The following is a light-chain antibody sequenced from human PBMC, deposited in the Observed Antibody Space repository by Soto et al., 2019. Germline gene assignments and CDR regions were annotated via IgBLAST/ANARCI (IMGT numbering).Light chain of an antibody. J-gene: IGKJ5*01. V-gene: IGKV1-27*01. CDR1: QDIGIY. Sequence: IQMTQSPSSLSASVGDRVTITCRASQDIGIYLAWYQQRPGTVPKLLMYSASTLQSGFPSRFSGSGSGTDFTLTISSLQPEDVATYYCQRYNSVPVTFGQGTRLEIK. CDR2: SAS. CDR3: QRYNSVPVT.